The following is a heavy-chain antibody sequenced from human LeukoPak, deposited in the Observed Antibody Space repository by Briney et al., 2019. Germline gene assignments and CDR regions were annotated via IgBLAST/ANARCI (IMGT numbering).Heavy chain of an antibody. CDR2: IIPIFGTA. V-gene: IGHV1-69*01. D-gene: IGHD2-2*01. CDR1: GGTFSSYA. J-gene: IGHJ4*02. Sequence: GSSVKVSCQASGGTFSSYAISWVRQAPGQGLEWMGGIIPIFGTANYAQKFQGRVTITADESTSTANMELSSLRSEDTAVYYCARGFQVPAAMPSHFDYWGQGTLVTVSS. CDR3: ARGFQVPAAMPSHFDY.